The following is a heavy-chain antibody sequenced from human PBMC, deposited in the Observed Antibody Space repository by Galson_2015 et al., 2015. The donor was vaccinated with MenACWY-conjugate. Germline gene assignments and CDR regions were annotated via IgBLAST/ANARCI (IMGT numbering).Heavy chain of an antibody. CDR1: GYTFSDYF. CDR3: VRDAVGGSGWFDP. D-gene: IGHD3-16*01. V-gene: IGHV1-2*04. CDR2: IDPKSGDT. Sequence: SVKVSCKASGYTFSDYFIHWVRQAPGQGLEWMGWIDPKSGDTNYAQKFQGLVTMTRDTSISTVYMELNRLISDDTAVYYCVRDAVGGSGWFDPWGQGTLVTVSS. J-gene: IGHJ5*02.